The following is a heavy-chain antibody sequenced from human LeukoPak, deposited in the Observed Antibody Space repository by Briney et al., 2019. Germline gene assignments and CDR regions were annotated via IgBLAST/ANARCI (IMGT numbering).Heavy chain of an antibody. D-gene: IGHD3-22*01. J-gene: IGHJ4*02. CDR3: ARRQGSYFDTSGYYYG. Sequence: PGGSLRLSCAASGFTFSSSAMSWVRQAPGKGLEWVANIKQDGSEKYYVDSVKGRFTISRDNAKNSLYLQMNSLRAEDTAVYYCARRQGSYFDTSGYYYGWGQGTLVTVSS. CDR1: GFTFSSSA. CDR2: IKQDGSEK. V-gene: IGHV3-7*01.